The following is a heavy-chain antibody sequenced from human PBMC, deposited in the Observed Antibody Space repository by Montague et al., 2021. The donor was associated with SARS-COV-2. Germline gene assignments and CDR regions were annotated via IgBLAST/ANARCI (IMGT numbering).Heavy chain of an antibody. J-gene: IGHJ4*02. CDR3: AQVNRRLGGVSFDS. Sequence: SETLSLTCNVSGDSIINIKTSYWGWIGLPPGKGLEWIGYIFHTGTSNYQASLKSRVTMSVDTSKTQFSLKLTSVTAADTAVYFCAQVNRRLGGVSFDSWGQGALVTVSS. V-gene: IGHV4-61*05. D-gene: IGHD3-16*01. CDR1: GDSIINIKTSY. CDR2: IFHTGTS.